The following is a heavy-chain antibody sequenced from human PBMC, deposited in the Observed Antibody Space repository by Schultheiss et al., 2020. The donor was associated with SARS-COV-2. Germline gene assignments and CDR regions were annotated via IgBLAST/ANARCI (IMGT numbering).Heavy chain of an antibody. D-gene: IGHD1-14*01. CDR3: AKDTTGGRGPYYFDY. CDR2: ISSSSSTI. Sequence: GGSLRLSCAASGFTFSSYSMNWVRQAPGKGLEWVSYISSSSSTIYYADSVKGRFTISRDNAKNTLYLQMNSLRAEDTAVYYCAKDTTGGRGPYYFDYWGQGTLVTVSS. V-gene: IGHV3-48*01. J-gene: IGHJ4*02. CDR1: GFTFSSYS.